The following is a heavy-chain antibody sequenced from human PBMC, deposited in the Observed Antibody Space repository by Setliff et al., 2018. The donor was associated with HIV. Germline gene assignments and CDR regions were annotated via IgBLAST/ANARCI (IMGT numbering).Heavy chain of an antibody. V-gene: IGHV4-34*01. CDR1: GGSFSRYY. CDR2: INHSGST. CDR3: ARTRGYCSKTSCYALRGPDY. J-gene: IGHJ4*02. Sequence: PSETLSLTCAVNGGSFSRYYWNWIRQSPGKGLEWIGEINHSGSTNYNPSLKSRVTISVDTSKNQFSLKLSSVTAADTAVYYCARTRGYCSKTSCYALRGPDYWGQGTLVTVSS. D-gene: IGHD2-2*01.